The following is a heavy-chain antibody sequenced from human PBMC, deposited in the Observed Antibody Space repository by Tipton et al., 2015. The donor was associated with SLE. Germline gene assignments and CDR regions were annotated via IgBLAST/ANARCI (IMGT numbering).Heavy chain of an antibody. CDR2: IYHSGST. Sequence: TLSLTCVVSGDSISRGYYWGWIRQPPGKGLGWIGSIYHSGSTYYNQSLKSRVTISVDTSKNQFSLKLSSVTAADTAVYYCARGPHSSSYDYWGQGTLVTVSS. J-gene: IGHJ4*02. CDR1: GDSISRGYY. CDR3: ARGPHSSSYDY. V-gene: IGHV4-38-2*01. D-gene: IGHD6-13*01.